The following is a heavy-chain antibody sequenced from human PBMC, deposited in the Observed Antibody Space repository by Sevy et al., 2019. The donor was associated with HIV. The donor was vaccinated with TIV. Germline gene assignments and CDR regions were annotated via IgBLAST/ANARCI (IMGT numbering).Heavy chain of an antibody. CDR1: GFIFNKYS. D-gene: IGHD6-13*01. V-gene: IGHV3-21*01. Sequence: GGSLRLSCEVSGFIFNKYSMNWVRQAPGKGLEWVSSISSDGTYIYYADSLKGRITISRDNARNSLYLQMNSLRAEDTAVYYCARVRGSSWYYFDYWGQGTLVTVSS. CDR2: ISSDGTYI. J-gene: IGHJ4*02. CDR3: ARVRGSSWYYFDY.